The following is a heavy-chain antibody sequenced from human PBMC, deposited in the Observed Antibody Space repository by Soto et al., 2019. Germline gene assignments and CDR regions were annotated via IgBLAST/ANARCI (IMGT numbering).Heavy chain of an antibody. CDR3: AREGGSPGRYYYYYGMDV. CDR2: IIPIFGTA. J-gene: IGHJ6*02. D-gene: IGHD5-12*01. Sequence: SVKVSCKASGGTFSSYAISWVRQAPGQGLEWMGGIIPIFGTANYAQKFQGRVTITADESTSTAYMELSSLRSEDTAVYYCAREGGSPGRYYYYYGMDVWGQGTTVTVSS. CDR1: GGTFSSYA. V-gene: IGHV1-69*13.